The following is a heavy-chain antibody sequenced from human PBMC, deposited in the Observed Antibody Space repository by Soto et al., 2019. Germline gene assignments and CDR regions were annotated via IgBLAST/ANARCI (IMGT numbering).Heavy chain of an antibody. D-gene: IGHD3-22*01. CDR1: GYTFTSYG. CDR3: ARGPLPSYYYDSSGYVDY. J-gene: IGHJ4*02. Sequence: ASVKVSCKASGYTFTSYGISWVRQAPGQGLEWMGWISAYNGNTNYAQKLQGRVTMTTDTSTSTAYMELRSLRSDDTAVYYCARGPLPSYYYDSSGYVDYWGQGTLVTVSS. V-gene: IGHV1-18*01. CDR2: ISAYNGNT.